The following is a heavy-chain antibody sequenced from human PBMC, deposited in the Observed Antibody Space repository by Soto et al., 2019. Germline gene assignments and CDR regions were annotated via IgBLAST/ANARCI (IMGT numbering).Heavy chain of an antibody. D-gene: IGHD5-12*01. Sequence: PSETLSLTCAVSGGSISSGGYSWSWIRQPPGKGLEWIGYIYHSGGTYYNPSLKSRVTISVDRSKNQFSLKLSSVTAADTAVYYCAREHRGKISGYSFYDSWGKGTLVTVSS. J-gene: IGHJ4*02. V-gene: IGHV4-30-2*01. CDR2: IYHSGGT. CDR3: AREHRGKISGYSFYDS. CDR1: GGSISSGGYS.